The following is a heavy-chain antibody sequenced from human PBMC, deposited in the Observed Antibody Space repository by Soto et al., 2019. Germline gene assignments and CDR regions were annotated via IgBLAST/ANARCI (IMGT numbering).Heavy chain of an antibody. Sequence: PSETLSLTCTVSGVSIRSSSYYWSWIRQPPGKGLEWIGSIYYSGSTYYNPSLKSRVTISVDTSKNQFARKLSSVTAADTAVYYCARRSSSYSSGWYRNWFDPWGQGTLVTVSS. CDR2: IYYSGST. CDR1: GVSIRSSSYY. D-gene: IGHD6-19*01. CDR3: ARRSSSYSSGWYRNWFDP. V-gene: IGHV4-39*01. J-gene: IGHJ5*02.